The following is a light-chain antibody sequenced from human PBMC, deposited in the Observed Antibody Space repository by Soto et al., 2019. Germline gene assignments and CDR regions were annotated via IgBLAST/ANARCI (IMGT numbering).Light chain of an antibody. CDR2: WAS. CDR1: QSVLYSSNNKNY. CDR3: QQYNNSPPVT. Sequence: DIVMTQSPDSLAVSLGERATINCKSSQSVLYSSNNKNYLAWYQQKPGQPPKLLIYWASTRESGVPDRFSGSGSGTEFTLTISSLQSEDVAVYYCQQYNNSPPVTFGPGTKVDIK. V-gene: IGKV4-1*01. J-gene: IGKJ3*01.